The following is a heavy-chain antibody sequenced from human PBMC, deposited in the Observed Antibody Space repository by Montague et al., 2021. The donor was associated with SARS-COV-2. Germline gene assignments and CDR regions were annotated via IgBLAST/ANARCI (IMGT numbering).Heavy chain of an antibody. V-gene: IGHV4-59*01. CDR3: AGEVRYYSDSSGPGAFDI. CDR1: GGSISSYY. J-gene: IGHJ3*02. D-gene: IGHD3-22*01. Sequence: SETLSLTCTVSGGSISSYYSSWIRRPPPPGLEWIGFGYYSGSSNYNPTLPRRDNISVDTSQPKISLELSYVTAAATAVDYCAGEVRYYSDSSGPGAFDIWGQGTMVTVSS. CDR2: GYYSGSS.